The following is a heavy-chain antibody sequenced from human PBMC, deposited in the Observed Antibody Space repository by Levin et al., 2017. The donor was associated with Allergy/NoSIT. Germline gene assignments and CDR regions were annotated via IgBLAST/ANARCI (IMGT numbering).Heavy chain of an antibody. Sequence: QTGGSLRLSCAASGFIFSTYAMSWVRQTPGKGLEWVSSITGSGDTTYCADSVKGRFTISRDNSKNTLSLQMDSLRAEDTAVYYCAKVLRAVTANRDGAYYFDYWGQGTLVTVSS. D-gene: IGHD2-21*02. CDR3: AKVLRAVTANRDGAYYFDY. V-gene: IGHV3-23*01. CDR2: ITGSGDTT. J-gene: IGHJ4*02. CDR1: GFIFSTYA.